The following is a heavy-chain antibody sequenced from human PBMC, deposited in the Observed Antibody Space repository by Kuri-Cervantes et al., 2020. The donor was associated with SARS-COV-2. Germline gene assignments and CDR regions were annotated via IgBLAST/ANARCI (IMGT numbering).Heavy chain of an antibody. CDR2: INPNGGGT. CDR1: GYSFTGYY. J-gene: IGHJ4*02. V-gene: IGHV1-2*02. Sequence: ASVKVSCKASGYSFTGYYMHWVRQAPGQGLEWMGWINPNGGGTNYAQKFQGRVTMTRGTSITTAYMELSRLRFDDTAVYYCARVRQNDFQAFDYWGQGTRVTVSS. D-gene: IGHD3-3*01. CDR3: ARVRQNDFQAFDY.